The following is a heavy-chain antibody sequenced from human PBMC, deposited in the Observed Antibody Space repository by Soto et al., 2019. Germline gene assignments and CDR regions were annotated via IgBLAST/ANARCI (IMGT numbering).Heavy chain of an antibody. CDR1: GLTFNNYA. D-gene: IGHD2-2*01. Sequence: PGGSLRLSCAASGLTFNNYAMGWVRQTPGKGLEWFSAITGSGSDTYYADSVKGRFTISRDNSKNTLSLQMNSLRAEDTAVYYCAKLGSSSWSPHYYFDYWGQGTLVTVSS. J-gene: IGHJ4*02. V-gene: IGHV3-23*01. CDR3: AKLGSSSWSPHYYFDY. CDR2: ITGSGSDT.